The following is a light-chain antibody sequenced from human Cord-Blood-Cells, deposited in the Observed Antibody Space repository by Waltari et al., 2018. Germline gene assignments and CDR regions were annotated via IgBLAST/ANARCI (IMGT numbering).Light chain of an antibody. V-gene: IGLV2-11*01. Sequence: QSALAPPRSVSGAPGQSVTISCTGPSSDAGGYHYVLWYQQPPGKAPQLRIYDGSKRPSGVPDRVSGSKSGNTASLTISGLQAEDEADYYCCSYAGSYTGVFGGGTKLTVL. CDR1: SSDAGGYHY. CDR2: DGS. CDR3: CSYAGSYTGV. J-gene: IGLJ3*02.